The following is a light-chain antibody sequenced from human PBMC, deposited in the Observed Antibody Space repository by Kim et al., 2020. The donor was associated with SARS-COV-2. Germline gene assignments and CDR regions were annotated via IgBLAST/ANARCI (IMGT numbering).Light chain of an antibody. J-gene: IGLJ3*02. CDR1: RSNIGAGYH. CDR3: QSYDTSLSAWV. CDR2: GNN. Sequence: RVTISCTGSRSNIGAGYHVHWYQHLPGTAPKLLIFGNNNRPSGVPDRFSGSKSGTSASLAITGLQAEDEADYYCQSYDTSLSAWVFGGGTQLTVL. V-gene: IGLV1-40*01.